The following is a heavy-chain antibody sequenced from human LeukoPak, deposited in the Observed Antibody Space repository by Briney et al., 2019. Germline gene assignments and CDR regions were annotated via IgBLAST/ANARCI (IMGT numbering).Heavy chain of an antibody. CDR3: ATLHCSSTSCYIDF. D-gene: IGHD2-2*02. V-gene: IGHV3-23*01. Sequence: PGPSLTLSRAAAALTVGSDGMRWGRQAPGEGLEWVSGISGSGGSTYYADSVKGRFTISRDNSKNKLYLQMNSLRAEDTAVYYCATLHCSSTSCYIDFWGQGTLVTVSS. J-gene: IGHJ4*02. CDR1: ALTVGSDG. CDR2: ISGSGGST.